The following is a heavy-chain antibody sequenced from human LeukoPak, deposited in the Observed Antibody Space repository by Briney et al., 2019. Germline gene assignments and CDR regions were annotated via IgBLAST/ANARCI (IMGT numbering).Heavy chain of an antibody. V-gene: IGHV3-64D*09. CDR1: GFTFSSYS. J-gene: IGHJ4*02. CDR3: VKAKVGATFDL. CDR2: INNNGGAT. Sequence: PGGSLRLSCSASGFTFSSYSMDWVRQAPGKGPEYVSGINNNGGATQYVDSVKGRFTISRDNSKNTVYLQMSSLRPEDTAVYYCVKAKVGATFDLWGQGTLVSVSS. D-gene: IGHD1-26*01.